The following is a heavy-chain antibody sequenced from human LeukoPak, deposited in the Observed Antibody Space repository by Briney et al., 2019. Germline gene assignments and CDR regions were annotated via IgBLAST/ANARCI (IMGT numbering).Heavy chain of an antibody. CDR3: ARDLTGYCTNGVCDYYYGMDV. Sequence: SETLSLTCTVSGGSISSYCWSWIRQPPGKGLEWIGYIYYSGSTNYNPSLKSRVTISVDTSKNQFSLKLSSVTAADTAVYYCARDLTGYCTNGVCDYYYGMDVWGQGTTVTVSS. J-gene: IGHJ6*02. D-gene: IGHD2-8*01. V-gene: IGHV4-59*01. CDR2: IYYSGST. CDR1: GGSISSYC.